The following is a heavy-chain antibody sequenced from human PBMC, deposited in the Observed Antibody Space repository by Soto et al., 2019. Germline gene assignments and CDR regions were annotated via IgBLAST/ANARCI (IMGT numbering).Heavy chain of an antibody. D-gene: IGHD3-22*01. Sequence: ASVKVSCKASGYTFTSHDINWVRQATGQGLEWMGWVNPNSGYTGYAQEFQGRVTMTRDTSTGTAHLELSSLRSDDAAMYYCARGITSGYSAYYFDYWGQGTPVTVSS. CDR3: ARGITSGYSAYYFDY. V-gene: IGHV1-8*01. CDR1: GYTFTSHD. J-gene: IGHJ4*02. CDR2: VNPNSGYT.